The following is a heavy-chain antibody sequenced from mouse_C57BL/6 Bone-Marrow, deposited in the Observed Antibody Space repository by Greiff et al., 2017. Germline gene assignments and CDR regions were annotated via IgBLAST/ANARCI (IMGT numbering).Heavy chain of an antibody. D-gene: IGHD1-1*01. V-gene: IGHV1-55*01. CDR3: ARWGITTVVEAMDY. CDR2: IYPGSGST. J-gene: IGHJ4*01. CDR1: SYTFTSYW. Sequence: QVQLQQPGAELVKPGASVKMSCKASSYTFTSYWITWVKQRPGQGLEWIGDIYPGSGSTNYNEKFKSKATLTVDTSSSTAYMQLSSLTSEDSAVYYCARWGITTVVEAMDYWGQGTSVTVSS.